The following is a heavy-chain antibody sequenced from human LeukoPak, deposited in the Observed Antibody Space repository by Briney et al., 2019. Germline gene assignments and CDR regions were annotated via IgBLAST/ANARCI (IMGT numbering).Heavy chain of an antibody. V-gene: IGHV3-23*01. J-gene: IGHJ4*02. CDR2: ISGSGGYT. Sequence: PGGSLRLSCAASGFTFTNFAMSWVRQAPGKGLEWVSLISGSGGYTYYADSAKGRFTLSRDNSKNTLYLQMNSLRAEDTAVYYCAKHNNSYFDNWGQGTLLTVSS. D-gene: IGHD1-1*01. CDR1: GFTFTNFA. CDR3: AKHNNSYFDN.